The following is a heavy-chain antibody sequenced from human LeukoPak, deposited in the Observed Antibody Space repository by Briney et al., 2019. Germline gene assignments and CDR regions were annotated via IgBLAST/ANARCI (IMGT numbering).Heavy chain of an antibody. CDR2: IYSSGST. CDR1: GGSIRSYY. D-gene: IGHD6-19*01. J-gene: IGHJ4*02. V-gene: IGHV4-59*08. Sequence: SETLSLTCTVSGGSIRSYYWSWVRQPPGKGLEWIGYIYSSGSTNYNPSLESLVTISVDTSKNQFSLKLSSVTAADTAVYYCASLTSSGWFLDYWGRGTLVTVSS. CDR3: ASLTSSGWFLDY.